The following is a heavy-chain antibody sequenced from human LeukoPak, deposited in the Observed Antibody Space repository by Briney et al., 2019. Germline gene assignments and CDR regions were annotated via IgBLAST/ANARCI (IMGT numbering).Heavy chain of an antibody. V-gene: IGHV3-7*01. CDR1: GFIFSNYW. Sequence: PGGSLRLSCAASGFIFSNYWMSWVRQVPGKGLEWVANIKQDGSEKYYVDSVKGRFTISRDNAENSLYLEMNSLRVEDTAIYYCVRDRGSYRPIDYWGQGTLVTVSS. CDR2: IKQDGSEK. CDR3: VRDRGSYRPIDY. D-gene: IGHD1-26*01. J-gene: IGHJ4*02.